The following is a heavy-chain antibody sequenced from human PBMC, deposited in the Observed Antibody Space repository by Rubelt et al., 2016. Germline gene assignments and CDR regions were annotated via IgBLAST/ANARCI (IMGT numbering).Heavy chain of an antibody. D-gene: IGHD1-1*01. CDR1: GYTFTEYY. CDR2: IHPNSGDT. J-gene: IGHJ4*02. Sequence: QVQLVQSGAEVKKPGASVKVSCKASGYTFTEYYIHWVRQVPGLGLEWMGRIHPNSGDTKYAENFQGRVTMTRDTSIPTAYMGLTSLSYEDAAVYYCARVPNWNDLIDYWGQGTLVTVSS. V-gene: IGHV1-2*06. CDR3: ARVPNWNDLIDY.